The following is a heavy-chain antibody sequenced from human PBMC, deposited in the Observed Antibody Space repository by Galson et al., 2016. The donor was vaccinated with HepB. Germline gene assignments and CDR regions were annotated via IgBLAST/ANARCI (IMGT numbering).Heavy chain of an antibody. V-gene: IGHV3-7*03. CDR3: ARELSYSGRDY. J-gene: IGHJ4*02. Sequence: LRLSCAASGFTFTRYWMSWVRQAPGKGLEWVANIKPDGREKNYVDSVKGRFTISIDNAKNSLYLQMNSLRVEDTAVYYCARELSYSGRDYWGQGTLVTVSS. D-gene: IGHD1-26*01. CDR1: GFTFTRYW. CDR2: IKPDGREK.